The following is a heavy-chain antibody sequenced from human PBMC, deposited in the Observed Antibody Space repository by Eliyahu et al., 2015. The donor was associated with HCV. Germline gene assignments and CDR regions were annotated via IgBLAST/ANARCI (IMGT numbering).Heavy chain of an antibody. CDR3: ARSPPGWRSYGYVDY. CDR1: GXSFTSYW. D-gene: IGHD5-18*01. J-gene: IGHJ4*02. CDR2: IYPGDSDT. Sequence: EVQLVQSGAEVKKPGESXKISCKGSGXSFTSYWIGWVRQMPGKGLEWMGIIYPGDSDTRYSPSFQGQVTISADKSISTAYLQWSSLKASDTAMYYCARSPPGWRSYGYVDYWGQGTLVTVSS. V-gene: IGHV5-51*01.